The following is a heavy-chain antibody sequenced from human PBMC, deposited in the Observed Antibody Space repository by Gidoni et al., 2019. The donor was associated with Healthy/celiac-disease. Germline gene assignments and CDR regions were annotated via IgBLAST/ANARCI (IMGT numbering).Heavy chain of an antibody. CDR1: GGTFSSYA. CDR3: ARFKGVPAAPNWFDP. J-gene: IGHJ5*02. Sequence: QVQPVQSGAEVKKPGSSVKVSCKASGGTFSSYAISWVRQAPGQGLEWMGGIIPIFGTANNAQKYQGRVTITADESTSTAYMELSSLRSEDTAVYYCARFKGVPAAPNWFDPWGQGTLVTVSS. CDR2: IIPIFGTA. V-gene: IGHV1-69*01. D-gene: IGHD2-2*01.